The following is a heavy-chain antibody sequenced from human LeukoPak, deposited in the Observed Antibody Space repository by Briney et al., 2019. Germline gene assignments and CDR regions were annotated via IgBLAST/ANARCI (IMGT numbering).Heavy chain of an antibody. CDR3: ARDLPQIEY. V-gene: IGHV3-20*04. D-gene: IGHD3-22*01. CDR1: GFTFDDYD. Sequence: PGGSLRLSCEASGFTFDDYDMIWVRQAPGKGLEWVSGINWNGRDTGYAHSVKGRFPISRDNAKNSLYLQMNRLRAEDTALYYCARDLPQIEYWGQGTLVTVSS. CDR2: INWNGRDT. J-gene: IGHJ4*02.